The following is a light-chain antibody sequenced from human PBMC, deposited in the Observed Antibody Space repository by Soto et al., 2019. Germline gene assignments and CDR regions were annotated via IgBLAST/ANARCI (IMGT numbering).Light chain of an antibody. CDR1: QSVTSNY. CDR2: GAS. V-gene: IGKV3-20*01. CDR3: HQYGGSPRVT. J-gene: IGKJ4*01. Sequence: EIVLTQSPGTLSLSPGDRATLSCRASQSVTSNYLAWYQQKPGQAPRLLIYGASSRATGIPDRFSGSGSWTDFTLTISRLEPEDFAVYYCHQYGGSPRVTFGGGTKVEMK.